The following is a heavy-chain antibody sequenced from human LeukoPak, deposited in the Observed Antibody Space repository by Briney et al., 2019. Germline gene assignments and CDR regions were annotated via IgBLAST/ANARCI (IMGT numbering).Heavy chain of an antibody. V-gene: IGHV4-38-2*02. Sequence: PSGTLSLTCAVSGYSITSGYYWGWIRQPPGKGLEWIGSIYHSGSTYYNPSLKSRVTISVDTSKNQFSLKLSSVTAADTAVYFCAREIQMDVWGKGTPVTVFS. CDR1: GYSITSGYY. J-gene: IGHJ6*04. CDR2: IYHSGST. CDR3: AREIQMDV.